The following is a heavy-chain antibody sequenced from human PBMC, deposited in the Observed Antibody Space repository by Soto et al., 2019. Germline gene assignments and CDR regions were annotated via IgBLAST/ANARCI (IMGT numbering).Heavy chain of an antibody. CDR1: GGSISSDVSS. V-gene: IGHV4-30-2*06. CDR3: ASGGIGYYEKSGYYRENFQH. D-gene: IGHD3-22*01. CDR2: MYGSGNT. Sequence: QLQLQESGSGLLQPSETLSLTCAVSGGSISSDVSSWSWIRQSPGKGLEWIGYMYGSGNTKYHPSHMPRVGLSAARSQNKFSLRLSSVTAADTAVYYCASGGIGYYEKSGYYRENFQHWGQGSLVTVCS. J-gene: IGHJ1*01.